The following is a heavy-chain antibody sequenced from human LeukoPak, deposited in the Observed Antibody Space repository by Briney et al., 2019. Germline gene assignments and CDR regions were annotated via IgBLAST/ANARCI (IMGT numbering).Heavy chain of an antibody. Sequence: GGPLRLSCAASGFTFRHYGMGWVPQAPGKGLEWVSTIGGSGANTNFADPVKARFTVSRENSKNTLYLQMNSLRPDDTAVYYCAKAQPGDYPYWYFGLWGRGALVTVSS. D-gene: IGHD4-17*01. CDR1: GFTFRHYG. CDR3: AKAQPGDYPYWYFGL. V-gene: IGHV3-23*01. J-gene: IGHJ2*01. CDR2: IGGSGANT.